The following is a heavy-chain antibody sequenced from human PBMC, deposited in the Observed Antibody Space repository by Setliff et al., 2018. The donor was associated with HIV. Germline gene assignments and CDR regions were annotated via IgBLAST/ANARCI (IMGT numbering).Heavy chain of an antibody. D-gene: IGHD3-3*01. CDR2: ITPYNNNT. Sequence: ASVKVSCKASGYTFSTYGISWVRQAPGQGLEWMGWITPYNNNTQYTQHLQGGVTMTTDTYTSTAYMDLRSLRSDDTAVYYCARLIKHYDFWSGYYGAYYYYMDVWGTGTTVTVSS. J-gene: IGHJ6*03. CDR3: ARLIKHYDFWSGYYGAYYYYMDV. V-gene: IGHV1-18*01. CDR1: GYTFSTYG.